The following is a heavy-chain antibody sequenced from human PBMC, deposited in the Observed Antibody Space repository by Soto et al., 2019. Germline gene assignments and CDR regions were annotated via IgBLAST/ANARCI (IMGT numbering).Heavy chain of an antibody. Sequence: QVSLKESGPVLVKPTETLTLTCTVSGFSLSNSKVVMTWIRQPPGKALEWLAHIFSNDEKSYNTSLKNRLTISKDTSKSQVVLTLTNVDPVDTATYYCARHSNSGRYYYWGQGILVTVSA. CDR3: ARHSNSGRYYY. V-gene: IGHV2-26*01. CDR2: IFSNDEK. J-gene: IGHJ4*02. D-gene: IGHD3-22*01. CDR1: GFSLSNSKVV.